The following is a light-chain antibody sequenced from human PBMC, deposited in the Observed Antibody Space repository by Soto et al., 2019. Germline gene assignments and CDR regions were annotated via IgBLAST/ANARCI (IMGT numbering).Light chain of an antibody. CDR3: SSYAGRTVYV. CDR1: SSDVGGYSF. J-gene: IGLJ1*01. V-gene: IGLV2-8*01. CDR2: QVT. Sequence: QSALTQHPSASGSPGQSVTISCTGTSSDVGGYSFVSWYQQHPGKAPKLIIYQVTKRPPGVPDRFSGSKSGNTASLTVSGLQAEDEADYYCSSYAGRTVYVFGTGTKLTVL.